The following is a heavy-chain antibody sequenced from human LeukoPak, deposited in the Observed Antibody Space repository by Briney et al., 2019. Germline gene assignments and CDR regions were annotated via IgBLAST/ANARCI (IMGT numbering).Heavy chain of an antibody. V-gene: IGHV4-61*02. CDR3: ARDPPQTTVVTGDAFDI. CDR1: GGSISSGSYY. Sequence: SQTLSLTCTVSGGSISSGSYYWSWIRQPAGKGLEWIGRIYTSGSTNYNPSLKSRVTISVDTSKNQFSLKLSSVTAADTAVYYCARDPPQTTVVTGDAFDIWGQGTMVTVPS. CDR2: IYTSGST. D-gene: IGHD4-23*01. J-gene: IGHJ3*02.